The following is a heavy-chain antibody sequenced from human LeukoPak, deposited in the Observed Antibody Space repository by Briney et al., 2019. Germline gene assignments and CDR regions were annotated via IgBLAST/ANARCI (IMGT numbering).Heavy chain of an antibody. CDR1: GYTFTGYY. V-gene: IGHV1-2*06. D-gene: IGHD5-24*01. Sequence: ASVKVSCKASGYTFTGYYMHWVRQAPGQGLEWMGRINPNSGGTNYAQKFQGRVTMTRDTSISTAYMELSRLRSDDTAVYHCARDTSEMATSIDYWGQGTLVTVSS. J-gene: IGHJ4*02. CDR2: INPNSGGT. CDR3: ARDTSEMATSIDY.